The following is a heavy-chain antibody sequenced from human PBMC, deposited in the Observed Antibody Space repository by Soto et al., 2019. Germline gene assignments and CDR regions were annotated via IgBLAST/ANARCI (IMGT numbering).Heavy chain of an antibody. CDR1: GDSVSSNSAA. D-gene: IGHD3-10*01. V-gene: IGHV6-1*01. CDR3: ARTLLWFGELHPYYYDY. CDR2: TYYRSKWYN. Sequence: QVQLQQSGPGLVKPSQTLSLTCVISGDSVSSNSAAWNWIRQSPSRGLEWLGRTYYRSKWYNDYAVSVKSRITINPDASKNQFSLQLTSVTPEDTAVYYCARTLLWFGELHPYYYDYWGQGTLVTVSS. J-gene: IGHJ4*02.